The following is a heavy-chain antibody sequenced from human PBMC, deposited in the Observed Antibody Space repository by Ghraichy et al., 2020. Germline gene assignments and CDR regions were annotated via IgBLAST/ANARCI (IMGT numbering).Heavy chain of an antibody. D-gene: IGHD3-10*01. CDR1: GGSISSSSYY. CDR3: ARQKLTYAGDY. J-gene: IGHJ4*02. CDR2: IYYSGST. Sequence: SETLSLTCTVSGGSISSSSYYWGWIRQPPGKGLEWIGNIYYSGSTYYNPSLKSRVTISVDTSKNQFSLKLSSVTAADTAVYYCARQKLTYAGDYWGQGTLVTVSS. V-gene: IGHV4-39*01.